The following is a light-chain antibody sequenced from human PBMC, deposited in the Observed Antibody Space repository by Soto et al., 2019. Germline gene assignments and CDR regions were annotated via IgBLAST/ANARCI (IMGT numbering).Light chain of an antibody. Sequence: EIVLTQSPGTLSLSPGERATLSCRASQTVPRNFLAWYQQKPGQTPRVLIYGASLRATGIPDRFSGSGSGTDFTLTISGLEPEDFAVYYCLQYDDLPWTFGPGTKVDLK. CDR1: QTVPRNF. CDR2: GAS. J-gene: IGKJ3*01. V-gene: IGKV3-20*01. CDR3: LQYDDLPWT.